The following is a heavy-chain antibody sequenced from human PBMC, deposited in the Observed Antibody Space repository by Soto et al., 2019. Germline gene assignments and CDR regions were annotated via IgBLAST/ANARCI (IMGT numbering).Heavy chain of an antibody. J-gene: IGHJ3*02. CDR3: ARHLFEYSSPLDAFDI. CDR1: GYSFTSYW. D-gene: IGHD6-6*01. V-gene: IGHV5-51*01. Sequence: GESLKISCKGSGYSFTSYWIGWVRQMPGKGLEWMGIIYPGDSDTRYSPSFQGQVTMSADQSISTAYLQWSSLKASDTAMYYCARHLFEYSSPLDAFDIWGQGTMVTVSS. CDR2: IYPGDSDT.